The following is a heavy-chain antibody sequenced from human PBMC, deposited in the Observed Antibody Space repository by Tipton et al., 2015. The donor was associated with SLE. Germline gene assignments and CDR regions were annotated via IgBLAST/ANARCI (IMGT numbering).Heavy chain of an antibody. J-gene: IGHJ6*03. D-gene: IGHD1-1*01. V-gene: IGHV4-59*11. Sequence: LRLSCTVSGGSITSHYWSWIRQPPGKGLEWIGYIYYTGDTKYNPSLKSRVTISVDTSKNQFSLKLTSVTAADTAVYYCARGQLMGRAAPYIDVWGRGTTVIVSS. CDR1: GGSITSHY. CDR3: ARGQLMGRAAPYIDV. CDR2: IYYTGDT.